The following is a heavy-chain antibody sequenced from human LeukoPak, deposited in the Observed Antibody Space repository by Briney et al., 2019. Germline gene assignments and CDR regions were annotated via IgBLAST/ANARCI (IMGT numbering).Heavy chain of an antibody. V-gene: IGHV4-34*01. J-gene: IGHJ4*02. CDR1: GGSFSGYY. Sequence: PSETLSLTCAVYGGSFSGYYWSWIRQPPGKGLEWIGEINHSGSTNYNPSLKSRVTISVDTSKNQFSLKLSSVTAADTAVYYCARHANRGSSSWFIFDYWGQGTLVTVSS. CDR2: INHSGST. CDR3: ARHANRGSSSWFIFDY. D-gene: IGHD6-13*01.